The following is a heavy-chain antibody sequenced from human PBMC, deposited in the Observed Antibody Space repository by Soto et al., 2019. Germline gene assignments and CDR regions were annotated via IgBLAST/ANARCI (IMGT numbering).Heavy chain of an antibody. V-gene: IGHV1-3*01. CDR1: GYTFTGYA. Sequence: GASVKVSCKASGYTFTGYAIHWVRQAPGQRHEWMGWINGGNGDTKYSQKFQGRVTITRDTSASTAYMELTSLGSEDTEVYHCARGYCSSTSCQYYFDFWGQGTLVTVSS. J-gene: IGHJ4*02. CDR3: ARGYCSSTSCQYYFDF. CDR2: INGGNGDT. D-gene: IGHD2-2*01.